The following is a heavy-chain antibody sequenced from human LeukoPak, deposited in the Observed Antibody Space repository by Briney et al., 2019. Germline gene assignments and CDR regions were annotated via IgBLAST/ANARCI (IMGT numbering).Heavy chain of an antibody. V-gene: IGHV4-39*07. CDR2: INHSGST. CDR3: ARGTIMITFGGVIVSAPPDY. Sequence: SETLSLTCTVSGGSISSSSYYWGWIRQPPGKGLEWIGEINHSGSTNYNPSLKSRVAISVDTSKNQFSLKLSSVTAADTAVYYCARGTIMITFGGVIVSAPPDYWGQGTLVTVSS. CDR1: GGSISSSSYY. J-gene: IGHJ4*02. D-gene: IGHD3-16*02.